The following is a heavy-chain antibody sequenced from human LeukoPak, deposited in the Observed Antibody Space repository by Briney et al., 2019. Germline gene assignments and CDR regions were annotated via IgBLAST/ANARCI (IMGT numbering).Heavy chain of an antibody. Sequence: SGTLSLTCAVSGVSISSNLWWTWVRQPPGQGLEWIAEIHHSGSINYNPSLKSRVTISVDKAKNQFSLNLNSVTAADTAVYYCARGGDRSFDYWGQGTLVTVSS. CDR3: ARGGDRSFDY. D-gene: IGHD3-10*01. V-gene: IGHV4-4*02. CDR1: GVSISSNLW. J-gene: IGHJ4*02. CDR2: IHHSGSI.